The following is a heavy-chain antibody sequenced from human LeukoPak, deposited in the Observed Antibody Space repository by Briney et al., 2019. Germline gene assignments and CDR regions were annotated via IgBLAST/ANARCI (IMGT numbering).Heavy chain of an antibody. Sequence: PGGSLTLSCAPSGFTFNSYEMSWLRQAPGKGLEWVSAISGGGGSTYYADSVKGRFTISRDNSKNTLYLQMNSLRAEDTAVYYCAKRLRDFWSGSDYWGQGTLVTVSS. CDR3: AKRLRDFWSGSDY. D-gene: IGHD3-3*01. CDR2: ISGGGGST. V-gene: IGHV3-23*01. J-gene: IGHJ4*02. CDR1: GFTFNSYE.